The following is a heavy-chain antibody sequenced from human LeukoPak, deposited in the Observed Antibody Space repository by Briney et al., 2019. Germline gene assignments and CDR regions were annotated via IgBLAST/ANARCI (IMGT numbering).Heavy chain of an antibody. CDR1: GGSISSGDYY. CDR3: ARVIGYCSSTSCPYYFDY. D-gene: IGHD2-2*01. J-gene: IGHJ4*02. CDR2: IYYSGST. V-gene: IGHV4-30-4*01. Sequence: SETLSLTCTVSGGSISSGDYYWSWIRQPPGKGLEWIGYIYYSGSTYYNPSLKSRVTISVDTSKNQFSLKLSSVTAADTAVYYCARVIGYCSSTSCPYYFDYWGQGTLVTVSS.